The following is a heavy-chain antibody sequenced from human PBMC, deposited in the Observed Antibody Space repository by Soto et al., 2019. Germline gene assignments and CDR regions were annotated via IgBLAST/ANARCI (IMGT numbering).Heavy chain of an antibody. D-gene: IGHD6-19*01. CDR3: ARSGIAVEYYYYGIDV. CDR1: GFTFSSYA. Sequence: QVQLVESGGGVVQPGRSLRLSCAASGFTFSSYAMHWVRQAPGKGLEWVAVISYDGSNKYYADSVKGRFTISRDNSKNTLYLQMKSLRAEDTAVYYCARSGIAVEYYYYGIDVWGLGTTVTVSS. CDR2: ISYDGSNK. J-gene: IGHJ6*02. V-gene: IGHV3-30-3*01.